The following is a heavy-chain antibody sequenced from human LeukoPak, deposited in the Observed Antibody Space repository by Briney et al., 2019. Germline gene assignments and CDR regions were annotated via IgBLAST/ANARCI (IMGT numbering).Heavy chain of an antibody. CDR1: GGTFSSYT. CDR2: IIPILGIA. Sequence: SVKVSCKASGGTFSSYTISWVRQAPGQGLEWMGRIIPILGIANYAQKFEGRGTITADKSTITAYMELSSLRSEDTAVYYCARVYGGSGYAFDIWGQGTMVTVSS. D-gene: IGHD3-3*01. J-gene: IGHJ3*02. V-gene: IGHV1-69*02. CDR3: ARVYGGSGYAFDI.